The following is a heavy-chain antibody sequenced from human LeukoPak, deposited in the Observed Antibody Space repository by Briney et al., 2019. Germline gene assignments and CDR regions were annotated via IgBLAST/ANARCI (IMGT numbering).Heavy chain of an antibody. CDR2: INQDGSEK. D-gene: IGHD5-18*01. CDR1: GFTFSSHW. CDR3: AGAVYGYFDF. Sequence: PGGSLRLSCAASGFTFSSHWMSWVRQAPGKGLEWVANINQDGSEKYYVDSVKGRFTISRDNAKNSQYLQMSSLRAEDTAVYYCAGAVYGYFDFWGQGILLTVSS. V-gene: IGHV3-7*04. J-gene: IGHJ4*02.